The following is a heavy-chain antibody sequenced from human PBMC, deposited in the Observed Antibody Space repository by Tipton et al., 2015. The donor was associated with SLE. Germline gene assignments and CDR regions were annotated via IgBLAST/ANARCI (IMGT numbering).Heavy chain of an antibody. CDR3: ARDVEGMVQYVHLDY. V-gene: IGHV3-48*03. CDR2: ISSSGRTI. J-gene: IGHJ4*02. CDR1: GFTFSSYE. Sequence: GSLRLSCAASGFTFSSYEMNWVRQAPGKGLEWVSYISSSGRTIYYADSVKGRFTISRDNAKKSLYLQMNSLRAEDTAVYYCARDVEGMVQYVHLDYWGQGTLVTVSS. D-gene: IGHD3-10*01.